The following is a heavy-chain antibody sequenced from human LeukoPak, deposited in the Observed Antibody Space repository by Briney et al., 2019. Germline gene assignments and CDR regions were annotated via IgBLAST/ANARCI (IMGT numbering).Heavy chain of an antibody. CDR1: GYSISSGNY. D-gene: IGHD6-13*01. Sequence: PESLSLTCAVSGYSISSGNYWGWIRQPPGKGLEWIGFIYHTGSTYYSPSLKSRVTMSVDTSKNQFSLKLRSVTAADTAIHYCARVRGSSSRGYYFDYWGQGTLVTVSS. J-gene: IGHJ4*02. CDR3: ARVRGSSSRGYYFDY. CDR2: IYHTGST. V-gene: IGHV4-38-2*01.